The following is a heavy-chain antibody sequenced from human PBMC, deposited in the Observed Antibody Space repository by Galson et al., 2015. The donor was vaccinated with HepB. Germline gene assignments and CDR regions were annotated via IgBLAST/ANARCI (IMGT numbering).Heavy chain of an antibody. D-gene: IGHD3-10*01. Sequence: SLRLSCAASGFTFSSYSMNWVRQAPGKGRVGVSRINSDGNSTRYADSVKGRFTISRDNAKNTLYLQMNSLRAEDTAVYYCARGIDSITMVRGAFNWFDPWGQGTLVTVSS. V-gene: IGHV3-74*01. CDR1: GFTFSSYS. CDR3: ARGIDSITMVRGAFNWFDP. J-gene: IGHJ5*02. CDR2: INSDGNST.